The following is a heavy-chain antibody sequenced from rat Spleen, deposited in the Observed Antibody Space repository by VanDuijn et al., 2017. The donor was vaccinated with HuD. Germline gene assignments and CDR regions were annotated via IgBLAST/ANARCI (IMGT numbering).Heavy chain of an antibody. Sequence: EVRLVESDGGLVQPGGSLKLSCAASGFIFSDHFMAWVRQVPTMGLEWVATISYDGSDTYYRDSVKGRFTLSRDNAKSTLYLQMDSLKSEDTATYYCTGAGYLRDWYFDFWGPGTMVIVSS. D-gene: IGHD2-2*01. J-gene: IGHJ1*01. V-gene: IGHV5-29*01. CDR1: GFIFSDHF. CDR3: TGAGYLRDWYFDF. CDR2: ISYDGSDT.